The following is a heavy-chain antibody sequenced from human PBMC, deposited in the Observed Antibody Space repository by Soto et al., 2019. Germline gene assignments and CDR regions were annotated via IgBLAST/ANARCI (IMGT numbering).Heavy chain of an antibody. J-gene: IGHJ4*02. Sequence: QVQLQESGPGLVKPSQTLSLTCTVSGGSISSGGYYWSWIRQHPGKGLEWIGYIYYSGSTYYNPSLKSRVTISVDMSKNQFSLKLSSVTAADTAVYYCARVSENTYYYGSGFDYWGQGTLVTVSS. CDR1: GGSISSGGYY. CDR3: ARVSENTYYYGSGFDY. D-gene: IGHD3-10*01. V-gene: IGHV4-31*03. CDR2: IYYSGST.